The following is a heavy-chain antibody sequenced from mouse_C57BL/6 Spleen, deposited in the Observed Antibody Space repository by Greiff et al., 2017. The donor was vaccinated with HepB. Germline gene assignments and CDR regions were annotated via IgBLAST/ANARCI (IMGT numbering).Heavy chain of an antibody. J-gene: IGHJ4*01. V-gene: IGHV6-6*01. CDR3: TRVSGYPSYAMDY. D-gene: IGHD3-2*02. Sequence: EVHLVESGGGLVQPGGSMKLSCAASGFTFSDAWMDWVRQSPEKGLEWVAEIRNKANNHATYYAESVKGRFTISRDDSKSSVYLQMNSLRAEDTGIYYCTRVSGYPSYAMDYWGQGTSVTVSS. CDR1: GFTFSDAW. CDR2: IRNKANNHAT.